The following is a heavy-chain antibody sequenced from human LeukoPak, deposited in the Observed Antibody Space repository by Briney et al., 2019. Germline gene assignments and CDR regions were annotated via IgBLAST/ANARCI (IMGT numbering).Heavy chain of an antibody. CDR3: ARIGMENFYDL. CDR1: GFTFSGFS. CDR2: ITGNGDKT. D-gene: IGHD2/OR15-2a*01. J-gene: IGHJ5*02. V-gene: IGHV3-64*02. Sequence: GGSLRLSCAASGFTFSGFSMHWIRQAPERGLEYVSAITGNGDKTFYTDSVRGRFTIFRDNSKNTLFLQMGSLRGEDTALYFCARIGMENFYDLWGQGTLVTVSS.